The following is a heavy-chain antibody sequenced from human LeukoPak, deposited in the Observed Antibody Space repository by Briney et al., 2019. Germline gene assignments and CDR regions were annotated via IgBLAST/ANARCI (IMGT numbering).Heavy chain of an antibody. D-gene: IGHD2-2*01. CDR2: INSDGSST. CDR1: GFTFSSYW. J-gene: IGHJ4*02. V-gene: IGHV3-74*01. CDR3: AREGFVVVPAATYYFDY. Sequence: PGGSLRLSCAASGFTFSSYWMHWVRQAPGKGLVWVSRINSDGSSTGYADSVKGRFTISRDNAKNTLYLQMNSLRAEDTAVYYCAREGFVVVPAATYYFDYWGQGTLVTVSS.